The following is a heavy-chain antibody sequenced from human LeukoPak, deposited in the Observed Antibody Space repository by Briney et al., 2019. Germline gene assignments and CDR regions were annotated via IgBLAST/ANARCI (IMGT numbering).Heavy chain of an antibody. CDR2: INQDGSAK. CDR1: GFLSSNSW. V-gene: IGHV3-7*05. D-gene: IGHD5-12*01. J-gene: IGHJ4*02. Sequence: PGGSLRLSCADSGFLSSNSWMAWVRQAPGRGLEWLANINQDGSAKTCVDSVKGRFTISRDNAKNSLYLQMNSLRAEDTAMYYCARDSGYNAFDYWGQGTLVTVSS. CDR3: ARDSGYNAFDY.